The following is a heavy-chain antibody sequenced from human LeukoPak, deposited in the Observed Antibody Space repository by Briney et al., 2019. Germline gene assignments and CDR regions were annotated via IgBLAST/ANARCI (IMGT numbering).Heavy chain of an antibody. CDR1: GYSFTSYW. CDR2: IYPGDSDT. V-gene: IGHV5-51*01. J-gene: IGHJ3*02. D-gene: IGHD1-26*01. CDR3: ARSRRRWDLGDAFDI. Sequence: GESLKISCKGSGYSFTSYWIGWVRQMPGKGLEWMGIIYPGDSDTRYSPSFQGQVTISADKAISTAYLQWSSLKASDTAMYYCARSRRRWDLGDAFDIWGQGTMVTVSS.